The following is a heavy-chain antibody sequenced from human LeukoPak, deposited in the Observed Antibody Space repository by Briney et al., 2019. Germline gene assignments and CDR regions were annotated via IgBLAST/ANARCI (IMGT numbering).Heavy chain of an antibody. V-gene: IGHV3-23*01. CDR1: GFTFSSYA. D-gene: IGHD3-10*01. J-gene: IGHJ4*02. CDR2: ISGSDGST. CDR3: AIDMGYSVRGVIITSHLFDY. Sequence: GGSLRLSCAASGFTFSSYAMSWVRQAPGKGLEWVSAISGSDGSTYYADSVKGRFTFSRDNSKNTLYLQMNSLTAEDTAVYYCAIDMGYSVRGVIITSHLFDYWGQGTLVTVSS.